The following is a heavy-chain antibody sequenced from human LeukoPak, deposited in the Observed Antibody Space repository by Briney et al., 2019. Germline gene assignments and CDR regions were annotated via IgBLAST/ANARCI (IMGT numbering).Heavy chain of an antibody. J-gene: IGHJ4*02. CDR2: ISTDGSGT. Sequence: GGSLRLSCAASGFTFSIFAMHWVRQAPGKGLEYVSAISTDGSGTYYANSVKGRFTISKDNSKNTLYLQVGSLRPEDMAVYYCARWGSTSCYDYWGQGTLVTVSS. CDR1: GFTFSIFA. D-gene: IGHD2-2*01. V-gene: IGHV3-64*01. CDR3: ARWGSTSCYDY.